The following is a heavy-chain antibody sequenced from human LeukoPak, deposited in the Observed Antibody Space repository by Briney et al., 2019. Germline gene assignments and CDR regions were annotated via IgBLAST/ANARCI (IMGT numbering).Heavy chain of an antibody. J-gene: IGHJ4*02. V-gene: IGHV3-66*01. CDR2: IYTGGTT. CDR3: ARDSSSYYFDY. D-gene: IGHD6-6*01. Sequence: RGSLRLSCAAPGFSLTSNHMNWVRQAPGEGLEWVSIIYTGGTTHYANSLNDRFTISRDDSINTLYLQMNSLRAEDTAVYYCARDSSSYYFDYWGQGTLVTVSS. CDR1: GFSLTSNH.